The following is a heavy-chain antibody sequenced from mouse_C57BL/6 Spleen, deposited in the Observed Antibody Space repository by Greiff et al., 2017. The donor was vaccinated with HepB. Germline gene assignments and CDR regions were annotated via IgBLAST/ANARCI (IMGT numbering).Heavy chain of an antibody. CDR2: ISNGGGST. J-gene: IGHJ3*01. V-gene: IGHV5-12*01. CDR3: ARGDSNHEDWFAY. Sequence: EVHLVESGGGLVQPGGSLKLSCAASGFTFSDYYMYWVRQTPEKRLEWVAYISNGGGSTYYPDTVKGRFTISRDNAKNTLYLQMSRLKSEDTAMYYCARGDSNHEDWFAYWGQGTLVTVSA. CDR1: GFTFSDYY. D-gene: IGHD2-5*01.